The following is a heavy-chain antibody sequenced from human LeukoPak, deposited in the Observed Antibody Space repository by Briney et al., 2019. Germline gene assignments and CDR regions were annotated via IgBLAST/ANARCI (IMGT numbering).Heavy chain of an antibody. CDR1: GGTFSSYA. D-gene: IGHD6-19*01. V-gene: IGHV1-18*01. CDR3: ARDLFIAVAGTDY. Sequence: GASVKVSCKASGGTFSSYAITWVRQAPGQGLEWMGWISAYNGNTNYAQKLQGRVTMTTDTSTSTAYMELRSLRSDDTAVYYCARDLFIAVAGTDYWGQGTLVTVSS. J-gene: IGHJ4*02. CDR2: ISAYNGNT.